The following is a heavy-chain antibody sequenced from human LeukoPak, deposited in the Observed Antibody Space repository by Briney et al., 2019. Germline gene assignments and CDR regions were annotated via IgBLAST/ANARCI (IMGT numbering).Heavy chain of an antibody. V-gene: IGHV4-34*01. D-gene: IGHD6-19*01. CDR1: GGSFSGYY. J-gene: IGHJ4*02. CDR2: INHSGST. CDR3: ARASKVAGTYYFDY. Sequence: PSETLSLTCAVYGGSFSGYYWSWIRQPPGKGLEWIGEINHSGSTNYNPSLKSRVTISVDTSKNQFSLKLSSVTAADTAVYYCARASKVAGTYYFDYWGQGTLVTVSS.